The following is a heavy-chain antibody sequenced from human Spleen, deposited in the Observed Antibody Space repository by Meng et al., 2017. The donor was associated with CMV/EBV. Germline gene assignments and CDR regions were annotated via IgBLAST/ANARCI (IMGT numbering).Heavy chain of an antibody. J-gene: IGHJ3*01. CDR1: GFSLSTSGVG. D-gene: IGHD3-22*01. CDR2: IYWNDDK. CDR3: AHLNYYDSSGYVGAFDV. Sequence: SGPTLVKPTQTLTLTCTFSGFSLSTSGVGVGWTRQPPGKALEWLALIYWNDDKRYSPSLKSRLTITKDTSKNQVVLTMTNMDPVDTATYYCAHLNYYDSSGYVGAFDVWGQGTMVTVSS. V-gene: IGHV2-5*01.